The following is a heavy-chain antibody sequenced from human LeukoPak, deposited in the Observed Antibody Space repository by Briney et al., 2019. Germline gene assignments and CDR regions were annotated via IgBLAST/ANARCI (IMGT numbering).Heavy chain of an antibody. CDR1: GGSVRSYY. Sequence: PSETLSLTCTVSGGSVRSYYWSWIRQAPGKGLEWIGYIYYPGTTNYNPSLKSRVSFSVDTSKNQFSLNLDSVTAADTATYFCARNQTSYDSWTASHTGSHPAFDVWGQGKLVIVSS. D-gene: IGHD3/OR15-3a*01. J-gene: IGHJ3*01. CDR2: IYYPGTT. V-gene: IGHV4-59*02. CDR3: ARNQTSYDSWTASHTGSHPAFDV.